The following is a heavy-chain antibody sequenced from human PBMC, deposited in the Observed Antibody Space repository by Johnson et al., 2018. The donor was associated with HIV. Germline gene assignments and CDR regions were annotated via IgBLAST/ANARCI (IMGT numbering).Heavy chain of an antibody. V-gene: IGHV3-30-3*01. CDR2: ISYDGSNK. J-gene: IGHJ3*02. D-gene: IGHD1-14*01. CDR1: GFTFSTYA. Sequence: QVQLVESGGGVVQPGRSLRLSCAASGFTFSTYAIHWVRQAPGKGLEWVAVISYDGSNKYYADSVKGRFTISRDNSKNTLYLQMNSLRAEDTAVYYCARAEGGDAFDIWGQGTMVTVSS. CDR3: ARAEGGDAFDI.